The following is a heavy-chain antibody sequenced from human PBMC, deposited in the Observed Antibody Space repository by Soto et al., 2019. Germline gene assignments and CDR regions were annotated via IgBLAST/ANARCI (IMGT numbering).Heavy chain of an antibody. Sequence: EVQLAESGGGLAQPGGSLRLSCAASGFTLSGYDMDWVRQAPGKGLEYVSGISSNGVGTYYANSVQGRFTISRDNSKNTVYLQMGSLRPEDMAVYYCARRARPDFYYMDVWGKGTTVIVS. CDR3: ARRARPDFYYMDV. D-gene: IGHD6-6*01. CDR2: ISSNGVGT. J-gene: IGHJ6*03. CDR1: GFTLSGYD. V-gene: IGHV3-64*01.